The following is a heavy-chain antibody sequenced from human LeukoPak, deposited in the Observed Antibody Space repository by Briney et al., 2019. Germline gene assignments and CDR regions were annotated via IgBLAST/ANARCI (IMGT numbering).Heavy chain of an antibody. Sequence: GGSLRLSCAASGFTFSSYWMHWVRQVPGKGLVWVSRITSDGSSTSHADSVKGRFTISRDNARNTVYLQMNSLSADDTGVYYCVRGGSGSSYGEFVSWGQGTLVTVSS. CDR3: VRGGSGSSYGEFVS. V-gene: IGHV3-74*01. D-gene: IGHD5-18*01. J-gene: IGHJ5*01. CDR2: ITSDGSST. CDR1: GFTFSSYW.